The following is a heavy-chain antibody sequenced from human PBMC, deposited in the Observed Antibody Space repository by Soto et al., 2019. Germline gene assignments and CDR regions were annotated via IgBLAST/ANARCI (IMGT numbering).Heavy chain of an antibody. CDR3: ASNLEYCSSTSCHDY. CDR1: GGTFSSYT. D-gene: IGHD2-2*01. J-gene: IGHJ4*02. V-gene: IGHV1-69*02. CDR2: IIPILGIA. Sequence: QVQLVQSGAEVKKPGSSVKVSCKASGGTFSSYTISWVRQAPGQGLEWMGRIIPILGIANYAQKFQGRVTSTADKSTSTAYMELSSLRSEDTAVYYCASNLEYCSSTSCHDYWGQGTLVTVSS.